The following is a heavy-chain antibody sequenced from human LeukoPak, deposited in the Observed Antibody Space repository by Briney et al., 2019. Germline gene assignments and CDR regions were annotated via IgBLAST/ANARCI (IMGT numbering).Heavy chain of an antibody. CDR2: IYPGDSAT. Sequence: KLGAALKFSSKGAGYSFTSYLICWVRQIAGKGLGWRGIIYPGDSATRYSPSFQGQVTISADKSISTAYLQWSSLKASDTAMYYCASHSSSSTYYYYYYMDVWGKGTTVTVSS. CDR3: ASHSSSSTYYYYYYMDV. D-gene: IGHD6-6*01. J-gene: IGHJ6*03. V-gene: IGHV5-51*01. CDR1: GYSFTSYL.